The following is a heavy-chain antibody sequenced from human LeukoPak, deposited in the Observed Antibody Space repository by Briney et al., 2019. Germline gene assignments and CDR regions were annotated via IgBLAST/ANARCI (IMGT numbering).Heavy chain of an antibody. Sequence: HGGSLRLSCPASGFSFSSYAMHWVRQAPGKGLEWVAYIYYDGRDKDYADSVKGRFTISRDNSKNTLYLQMNSLRAEDTAVYYCARAPGYYYGMDVWGQGTTVTVSS. CDR1: GFSFSSYA. CDR3: ARAPGYYYGMDV. J-gene: IGHJ6*02. CDR2: IYYDGRDK. V-gene: IGHV3-30*12.